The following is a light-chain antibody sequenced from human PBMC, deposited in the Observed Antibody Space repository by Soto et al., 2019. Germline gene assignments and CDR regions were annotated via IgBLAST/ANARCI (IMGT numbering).Light chain of an antibody. CDR3: QQYNDWPPLT. CDR1: QSVNIK. V-gene: IGKV3-15*01. Sequence: EILMTQSPATLSVSPGESATLSCRGSQSVNIKLAWYQQKPGQAPRLLIYGTSTRATGVPARFSGSGSATEFTLPISNLQPADFAAYYCQQYNDWPPLTFGGGTKVDIK. J-gene: IGKJ4*01. CDR2: GTS.